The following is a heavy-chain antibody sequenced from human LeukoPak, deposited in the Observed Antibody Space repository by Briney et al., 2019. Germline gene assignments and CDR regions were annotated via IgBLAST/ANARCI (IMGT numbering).Heavy chain of an antibody. CDR1: GRSINSSCYY. D-gene: IGHD5-12*01. V-gene: IGHV4-39*01. J-gene: IGHJ3*02. CDR2: LYGSGGT. CDR3: VSRTPRKCIGYENSFDI. Sequence: PSETLSLTCTVSGRSINSSCYYWHWIRQPPGKGLEWIGNLYGSGGTYYNPSLRSRVTISLDTSKQQFSLKLSSVTTADTGVYNSVSRTPRKCIGYENSFDIWGQGTMVTVSS.